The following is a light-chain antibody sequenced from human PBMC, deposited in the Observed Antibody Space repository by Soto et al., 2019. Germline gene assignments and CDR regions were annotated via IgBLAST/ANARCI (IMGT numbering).Light chain of an antibody. J-gene: IGKJ2*01. CDR1: QSVSSN. CDR3: QQYNNWPRMYT. CDR2: GAS. Sequence: EIVMTKSPATLSVSPGERATLSCRASQSVSSNLAWYQQKPGQAPRLLIYGASTRATGIPARFSGSGSGTEFTLTISSLQSEDFAVYYCQQYNNWPRMYTFGQGTKLEIK. V-gene: IGKV3-15*01.